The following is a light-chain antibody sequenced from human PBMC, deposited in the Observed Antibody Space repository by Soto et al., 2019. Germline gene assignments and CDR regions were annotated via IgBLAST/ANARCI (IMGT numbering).Light chain of an antibody. V-gene: IGKV3-20*01. CDR1: QSVSSSY. CDR2: GAS. J-gene: IGKJ1*01. CDR3: QQYGSSLWT. Sequence: IALTQSPCTLSLSPGESATLSCRASQSVSSSYLAWYQQKPGQAPRLLIYGASSRATGIPDRFSGSGSGTDFTLTISRLEPEDFAVYYCQQYGSSLWTFGQGTKVDIK.